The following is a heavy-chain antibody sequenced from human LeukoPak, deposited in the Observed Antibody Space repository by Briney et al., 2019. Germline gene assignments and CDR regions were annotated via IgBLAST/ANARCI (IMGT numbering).Heavy chain of an antibody. CDR3: ARDVNRYYYDNSGDVDWFDP. V-gene: IGHV4-30-4*01. J-gene: IGHJ5*02. D-gene: IGHD3-22*01. CDR1: GGSISSGDYY. Sequence: SQTLSLTCTVSGGSISSGDYYWSWIRQPPGKGLEWIGYIYYSGSTYYNPSLKSRVTISVDTSKNQFSLKLSSVTAADTAVYYCARDVNRYYYDNSGDVDWFDPWGQGTLVTVSS. CDR2: IYYSGST.